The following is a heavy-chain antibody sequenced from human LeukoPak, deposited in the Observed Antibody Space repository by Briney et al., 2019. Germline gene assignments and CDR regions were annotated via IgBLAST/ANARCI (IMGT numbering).Heavy chain of an antibody. D-gene: IGHD4-17*01. CDR2: IKEDGTEQ. Sequence: PGGSLRLSCSASGFIFRNYWMSWVRQAPGKGLEWVANIKEDGTEQHHVDSVKGRFTISRDNAKNLLFLQMNSLRADDTALYYCAMRIGAVTTTFDYWGQGTRVTVSS. V-gene: IGHV3-7*01. J-gene: IGHJ4*02. CDR1: GFIFRNYW. CDR3: AMRIGAVTTTFDY.